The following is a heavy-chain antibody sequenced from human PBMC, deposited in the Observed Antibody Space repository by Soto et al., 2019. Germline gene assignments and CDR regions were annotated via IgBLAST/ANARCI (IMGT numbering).Heavy chain of an antibody. V-gene: IGHV1-8*02. Sequence: GASVKVSCKASGGTFSSYTISWVRQAPGQGLEWMGWMIPNLGKSSYAQKFQGRVTMTRNTSISTAYMELSSLRSEDTAVYYCARGRNPFPSYWGQGTLVTVSS. J-gene: IGHJ4*02. CDR1: GGTFSSYT. CDR3: ARGRNPFPSY. D-gene: IGHD4-4*01. CDR2: MIPNLGKS.